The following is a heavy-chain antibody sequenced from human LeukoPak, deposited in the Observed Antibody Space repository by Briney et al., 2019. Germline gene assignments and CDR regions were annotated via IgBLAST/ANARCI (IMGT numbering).Heavy chain of an antibody. CDR3: ARGIAAAGSFDY. CDR2: INHSGST. Sequence: SETLSLTCAVYGGSFSGYYWSWTRQPPGKGLEWIGEINHSGSTNYNPSLKSRVTISVDTSKNQFSLKLSSVTAADTAVYYCARGIAAAGSFDYWGQGTLVTVSS. V-gene: IGHV4-34*01. J-gene: IGHJ4*02. D-gene: IGHD6-13*01. CDR1: GGSFSGYY.